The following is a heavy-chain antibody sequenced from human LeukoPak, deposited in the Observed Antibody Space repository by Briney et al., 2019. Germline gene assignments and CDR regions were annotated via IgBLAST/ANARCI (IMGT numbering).Heavy chain of an antibody. CDR1: GYTLTELS. J-gene: IGHJ3*02. CDR2: IIPIFGIA. V-gene: IGHV1-69*04. Sequence: GASVKVSCKVSGYTLTELSMHWVRQAPGKGLEWMGRIIPIFGIANYAQKFQGRVTITADKSTSTAYMELSSLRSEDTAVYYCARDPGYGDYHDAFDIWGQGTMVTVSS. CDR3: ARDPGYGDYHDAFDI. D-gene: IGHD4-17*01.